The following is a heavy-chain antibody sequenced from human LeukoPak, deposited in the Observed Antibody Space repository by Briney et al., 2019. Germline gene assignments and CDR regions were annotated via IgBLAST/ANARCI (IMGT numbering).Heavy chain of an antibody. CDR1: GFNFSDYY. CDR3: ARDIPRVGATGH. V-gene: IGHV3-11*01. D-gene: IGHD1-26*01. Sequence: GGSLRLSCAASGFNFSDYYMSWIRQAPGKGLEWVSYINSSGTITYYADSVKGRFTISRDNAKNSLYLQMNSLRAEDTAVYYCARDIPRVGATGHWGRGTLVTVSS. J-gene: IGHJ4*02. CDR2: INSSGTIT.